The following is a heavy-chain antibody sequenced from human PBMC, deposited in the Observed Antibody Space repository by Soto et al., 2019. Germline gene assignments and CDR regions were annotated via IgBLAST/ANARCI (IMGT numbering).Heavy chain of an antibody. CDR2: VIPNLGVT. V-gene: IGHV1-69*04. CDR3: ARDKGYCNDTSCPDFDN. Sequence: SVKVSCKASGGTLSSYTFSWVRQAPGQGLEWMGRVIPNLGVTNYAKKFQGRFTIVVDTSTSTAYMELNSLRYEDTAVYYCARDKGYCNDTSCPDFDNWGQGTLVTVSS. D-gene: IGHD2-15*01. CDR1: GGTLSSYT. J-gene: IGHJ4*02.